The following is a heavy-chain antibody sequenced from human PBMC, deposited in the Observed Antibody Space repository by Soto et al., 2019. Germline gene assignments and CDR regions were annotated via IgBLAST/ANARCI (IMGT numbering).Heavy chain of an antibody. J-gene: IGHJ4*02. V-gene: IGHV3-30-3*01. CDR3: ARAHGYDSSGSFDY. Sequence: GGSLRLSCAASGFTFSSYAMHWVRQAPGKGLEWVAVISYDGSNKYYADSVKGRFTISRDSSKNTLYLQMNSLRAEDTAVYYCARAHGYDSSGSFDYWGQGTLVTVSS. CDR2: ISYDGSNK. D-gene: IGHD3-22*01. CDR1: GFTFSSYA.